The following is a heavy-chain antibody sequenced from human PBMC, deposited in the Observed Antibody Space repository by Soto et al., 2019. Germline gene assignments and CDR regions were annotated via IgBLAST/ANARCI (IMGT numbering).Heavy chain of an antibody. CDR3: AKEMYYYDSSGYYPQVDY. Sequence: GGSLRLSCAASGFTFSSYGMHWVRQAPGKGLEWVAVISYDGSNKYYADSVKGRFTISRDNSKNTLYLQMNSLRAEDTAVYYCAKEMYYYDSSGYYPQVDYWGQGTLVSVSS. D-gene: IGHD3-22*01. V-gene: IGHV3-30*18. CDR1: GFTFSSYG. J-gene: IGHJ4*02. CDR2: ISYDGSNK.